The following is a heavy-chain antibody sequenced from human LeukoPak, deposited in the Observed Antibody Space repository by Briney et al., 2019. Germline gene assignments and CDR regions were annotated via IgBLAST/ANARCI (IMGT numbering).Heavy chain of an antibody. CDR2: ISGDGTTA. D-gene: IGHD3-22*01. V-gene: IGHV3-74*01. Sequence: GACLRLSCAASAFTFSRSWTHCVRQAPGKGLGWVSRISGDGTTASYADSVKGGFTISRDNAKNTLYLQMNSLRAEDTAVYYCATGNYYDSRGYYTFGQWGQGTLVTVSS. CDR1: AFTFSRSW. CDR3: ATGNYYDSRGYYTFGQ. J-gene: IGHJ1*01.